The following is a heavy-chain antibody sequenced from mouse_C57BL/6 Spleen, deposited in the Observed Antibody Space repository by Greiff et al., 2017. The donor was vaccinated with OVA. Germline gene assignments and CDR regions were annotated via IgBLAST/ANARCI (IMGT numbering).Heavy chain of an antibody. CDR3: ARLQLRSSYYAMDY. CDR1: GYTFTSYW. CDR2: IDPSDSYT. J-gene: IGHJ4*01. V-gene: IGHV1-69*01. D-gene: IGHD3-2*02. Sequence: QVQLQQPGAELVMPGASVKLSCKASGYTFTSYWMHWVKQRPGQGLEWIGEIDPSDSYTNYNQKFKGKSTLTVDKSSSTAYMQLSSLTSDDSAVYYGARLQLRSSYYAMDYWGQGTSVTVSS.